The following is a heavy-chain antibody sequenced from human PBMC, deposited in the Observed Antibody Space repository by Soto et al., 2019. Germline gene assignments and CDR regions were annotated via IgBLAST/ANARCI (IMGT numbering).Heavy chain of an antibody. CDR2: INWNSDTI. CDR3: AMSNSKVLYSQFES. V-gene: IGHV3-9*01. Sequence: EVQLVESGGGSVQPGGSLRLSCVASGFRFDDYAMHWVRQRPGKGLEWVSGINWNSDTIGYDDSVKGRFIVSRDNAEGSLVLQMSSLRAEDTAIYLCAMSNSKVLYSQFESWGQGTPVTVSS. CDR1: GFRFDDYA. D-gene: IGHD2-15*01. J-gene: IGHJ4*02.